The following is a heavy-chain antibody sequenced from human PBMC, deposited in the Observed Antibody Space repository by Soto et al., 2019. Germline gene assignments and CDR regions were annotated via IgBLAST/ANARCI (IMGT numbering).Heavy chain of an antibody. CDR2: IKYDGSEQ. Sequence: EVQLVESGGDLVQPGGSLRLSCAASGFIFSTSWMSWVRQAPGKGLEWVANIKYDGSEQYYVDSVKGRFTISRDNARNALYLQMSSLRAEHTAVYYCAEGDSGSWGLGGQGPLVTVSS. CDR3: AEGDSGSWGL. V-gene: IGHV3-7*03. CDR1: GFIFSTSW. J-gene: IGHJ1*01. D-gene: IGHD3-22*01.